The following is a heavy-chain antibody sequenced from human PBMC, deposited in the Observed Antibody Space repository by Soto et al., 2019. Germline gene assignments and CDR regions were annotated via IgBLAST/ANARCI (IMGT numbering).Heavy chain of an antibody. D-gene: IGHD2-15*01. CDR3: ARDGSQSYYFDY. CDR2: IWYDGSNK. CDR1: GFTFSSYG. Sequence: GGSLRLSCAASGFTFSSYGMHWVRQAPGKGLEWVAVIWYDGSNKYYADSVKGRFTISRDNSKNTLYLQMNSLRAEDTAVYYCARDGSQSYYFDYWGQGTLVTVSS. V-gene: IGHV3-33*01. J-gene: IGHJ4*02.